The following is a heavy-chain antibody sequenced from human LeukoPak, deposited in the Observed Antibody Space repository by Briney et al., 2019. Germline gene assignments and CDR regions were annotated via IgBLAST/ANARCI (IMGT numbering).Heavy chain of an antibody. Sequence: SETLSLTCTVSGGSISSYYWSWIRQPPGKGLEWIGYIYYSGSTNYNPSLKSRVTISVDTSKNQFSLKLSSVTAADTAVYYCASVAQTGILGRGYIDSWGQGILVTVSS. CDR1: GGSISSYY. J-gene: IGHJ4*02. CDR2: IYYSGST. V-gene: IGHV4-59*08. D-gene: IGHD7-27*01. CDR3: ASVAQTGILGRGYIDS.